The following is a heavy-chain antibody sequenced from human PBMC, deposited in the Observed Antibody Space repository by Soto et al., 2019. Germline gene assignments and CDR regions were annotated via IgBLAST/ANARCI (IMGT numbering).Heavy chain of an antibody. CDR2: IYYSGST. CDR1: GGSISSGGYY. CDR3: AREGRFTRSSYTSLWYFDL. J-gene: IGHJ2*01. D-gene: IGHD1-26*01. V-gene: IGHV4-31*03. Sequence: QVQLQESGPGLVKPSQTLSLTCTVSGGSISSGGYYWSWIRQHPGKGLEWIGYIYYSGSTYYNPSLKSRVTIAVDTSKNQFSLKLSSVPAADTAVYYCAREGRFTRSSYTSLWYFDLWGRGTLVTVSS.